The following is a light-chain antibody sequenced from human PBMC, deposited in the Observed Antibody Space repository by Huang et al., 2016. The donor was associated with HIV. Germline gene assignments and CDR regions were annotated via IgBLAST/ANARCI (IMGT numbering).Light chain of an antibody. CDR2: WAS. Sequence: DIVMTQSPDSLAVSLGERAAINCKSSQSLLYRSNNKNYLAWYQHKPGQPPKLLLYWASTRESGVPDRFSGSGSGTDFTLTISSLQAADVAVYYCQQYYNTPFTFGPGTKVDIK. J-gene: IGKJ3*01. CDR3: QQYYNTPFT. V-gene: IGKV4-1*01. CDR1: QSLLYRSNNKNY.